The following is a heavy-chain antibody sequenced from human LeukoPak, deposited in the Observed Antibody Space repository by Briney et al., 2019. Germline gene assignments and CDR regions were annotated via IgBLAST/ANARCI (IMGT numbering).Heavy chain of an antibody. Sequence: PGGSLRLSCAASGFTFRNHAMHWVRQAPGKGLEWVTLISFDGSQKYSTNSVRGRFTISRDNSMDTLYLQMNSLKPEDTAVYYCARVECSSTSCYRSYSYGLDVWGQGTTVTVSS. J-gene: IGHJ6*02. CDR1: GFTFRNHA. D-gene: IGHD2-2*01. V-gene: IGHV3-30*04. CDR3: ARVECSSTSCYRSYSYGLDV. CDR2: ISFDGSQK.